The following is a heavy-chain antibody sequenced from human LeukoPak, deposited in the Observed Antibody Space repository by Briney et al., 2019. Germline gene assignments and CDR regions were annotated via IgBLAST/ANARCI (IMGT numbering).Heavy chain of an antibody. CDR3: ARDRPDPPTVTNVRDDY. Sequence: GGSLRLSCAASGFTFSSYGLHWVRQAPGKGLEWVAVISYAGTYKYYADSVKGRFAISRDNSTNTLYLQMNSLRAEDTAVYYCARDRPDPPTVTNVRDDYWGQGTLVTVSS. D-gene: IGHD4-17*01. CDR1: GFTFSSYG. J-gene: IGHJ4*02. CDR2: ISYAGTYK. V-gene: IGHV3-30*03.